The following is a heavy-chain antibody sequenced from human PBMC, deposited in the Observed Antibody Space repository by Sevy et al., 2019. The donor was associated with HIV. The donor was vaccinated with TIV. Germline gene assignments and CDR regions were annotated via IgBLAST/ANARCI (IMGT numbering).Heavy chain of an antibody. CDR2: ISGSGGST. D-gene: IGHD3-3*01. V-gene: IGHV3-23*01. CDR3: AKAGSTYYDFWSGYSSPSYFDY. Sequence: GGSLRLSCAASGFTFSSYAMSWVRQAPGKGLEWVSAISGSGGSTYYADSVKGRFTISRDNSENTLYLQMNSLRAEDTAVYYCAKAGSTYYDFWSGYSSPSYFDYWGQGTLVTVSS. CDR1: GFTFSSYA. J-gene: IGHJ4*02.